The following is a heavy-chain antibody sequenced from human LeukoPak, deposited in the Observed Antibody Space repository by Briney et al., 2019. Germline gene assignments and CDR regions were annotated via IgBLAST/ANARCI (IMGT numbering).Heavy chain of an antibody. CDR3: ARSNYCSSTSCYVGY. CDR1: GGSFSGYY. Sequence: KPSETLSLTCAVYGGSFSGYYWSWIRQPPGKGLEWIGEINHSGSTNFNPSLKSRVTISVDASKNQFSLKLSSVTAADTAVYYCARSNYCSSTSCYVGYWGQGTLVTVSS. CDR2: INHSGST. D-gene: IGHD2-2*01. J-gene: IGHJ4*02. V-gene: IGHV4-34*01.